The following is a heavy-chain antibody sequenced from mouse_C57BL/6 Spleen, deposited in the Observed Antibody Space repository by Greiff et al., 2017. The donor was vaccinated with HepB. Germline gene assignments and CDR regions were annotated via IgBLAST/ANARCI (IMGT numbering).Heavy chain of an antibody. CDR2: IHPNSGST. Sequence: VKLQQPGAELVKPGASVKLSCKASGYTFTSYWMHWVKQRPGQGLEWIGMIHPNSGSTNYNEKFKSKATLTVDKSSSTAYMQLSSLTSEDSAVYYCARVYGYDSFAYWGQGTLVTVSA. V-gene: IGHV1-64*01. CDR1: GYTFTSYW. D-gene: IGHD2-2*01. CDR3: ARVYGYDSFAY. J-gene: IGHJ3*01.